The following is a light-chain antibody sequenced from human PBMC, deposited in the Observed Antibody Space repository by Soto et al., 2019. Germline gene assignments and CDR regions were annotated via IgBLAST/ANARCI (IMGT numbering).Light chain of an antibody. CDR1: QSVGSY. J-gene: IGKJ3*01. CDR2: DAS. Sequence: EIVLTQSPATLSLSPGERATLSCRASQSVGSYLAWYQQKPGQAPRLLIYDASNRATGIPARFSGGGSGTDFTLNISSREPEDFAVYYCQQRSNWGFSFGPGTKVDIK. CDR3: QQRSNWGFS. V-gene: IGKV3-11*01.